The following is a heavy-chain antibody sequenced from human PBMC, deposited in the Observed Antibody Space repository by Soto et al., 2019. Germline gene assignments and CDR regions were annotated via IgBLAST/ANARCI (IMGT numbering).Heavy chain of an antibody. CDR1: GFTFSSYG. J-gene: IGHJ6*02. D-gene: IGHD3-10*01. CDR3: AMGVGLIWFGEHLLGGMDV. V-gene: IGHV3-30*03. CDR2: ISYDGSNK. Sequence: QVPLVEYGGGVVQLGRSLRLSCAASGFTFSSYGMHWVRQAPGKVLEWVAVISYDGSNKYYADSVKGRFTISRDKSRNTLNLQMISLRAEETDVYYCAMGVGLIWFGEHLLGGMDVWGQGTTVTVSS.